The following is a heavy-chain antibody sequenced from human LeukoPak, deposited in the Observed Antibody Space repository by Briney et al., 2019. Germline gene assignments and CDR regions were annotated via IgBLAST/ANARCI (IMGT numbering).Heavy chain of an antibody. CDR1: GFTVSGYY. J-gene: IGHJ6*03. D-gene: IGHD4-23*01. CDR2: IYSDGSA. CDR3: ARSKVETGRYFYYYMDV. V-gene: IGHV3-53*01. Sequence: PGGSLRLSCAASGFTVSGYYMNWVRQAPGKGLEWVSVIYSDGSAYYADSVKGRFTISRDNSKNTLHLQMNSLRAEDTAAYYCARSKVETGRYFYYYMDVWGKGTTVTVS.